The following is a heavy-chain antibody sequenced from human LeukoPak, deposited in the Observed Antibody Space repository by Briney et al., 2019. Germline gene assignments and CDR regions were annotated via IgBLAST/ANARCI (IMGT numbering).Heavy chain of an antibody. CDR3: AKEGYVWGSYRGHFDY. CDR1: GFTFSSYG. V-gene: IGHV3-30*02. CDR2: IRYDGSNK. J-gene: IGHJ4*02. D-gene: IGHD3-16*02. Sequence: GGSLRLSCAASGFTFSSYGMHWVRQAPGKGLEWVAFIRYDGSNKYYADSVRGRFTISRDNSKNTLYLQMNSLRAEDTAVYYCAKEGYVWGSYRGHFDYWGQGTLVTVSS.